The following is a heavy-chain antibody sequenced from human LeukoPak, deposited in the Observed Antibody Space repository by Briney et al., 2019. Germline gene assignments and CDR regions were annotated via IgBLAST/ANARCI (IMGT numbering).Heavy chain of an antibody. V-gene: IGHV4-59*12. CDR2: IYYSGST. CDR1: GGSISGYY. J-gene: IGHJ5*01. D-gene: IGHD2-2*01. CDR3: ARDQEHCSGTSCYPYWYDS. Sequence: RPSETLSLTCSVSGGSISGYYWNWIRQPPWKRLEFIGYIYYSGSTDYNPSLKSRLTMSIDTSKNQFSLKLSSVTAADTAVYFCARDQEHCSGTSCYPYWYDSWGQGTLVTVSS.